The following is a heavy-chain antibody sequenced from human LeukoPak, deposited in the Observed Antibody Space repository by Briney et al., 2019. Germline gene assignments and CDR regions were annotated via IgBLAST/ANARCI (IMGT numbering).Heavy chain of an antibody. CDR1: GGSISSSSYY. CDR3: ARDRKGDYGDYDDYFDY. CDR2: IYYDTST. Sequence: SETLSLTCTVSGGSISSSSYYWGWIRQPPGKGLEWIGNIYYDTSTYYNPSLKSRVTISVDTSKNQFSLKLSSVTAADTAVYYCARDRKGDYGDYDDYFDYWGQGTLVTVSS. J-gene: IGHJ4*02. V-gene: IGHV4-39*07. D-gene: IGHD4-17*01.